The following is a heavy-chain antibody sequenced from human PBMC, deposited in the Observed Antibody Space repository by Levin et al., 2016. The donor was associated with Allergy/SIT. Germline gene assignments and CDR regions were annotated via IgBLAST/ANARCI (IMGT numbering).Heavy chain of an antibody. J-gene: IGHJ6*03. CDR2: ITGSGDQG. V-gene: IGHV3-23*01. CDR3: VKVGAYASVSNKYSFYYHMDV. D-gene: IGHD3-10*01. CDR1: GFKFNDFA. Sequence: GESLKISCVASGFKFNDFAINWVRQAPGKGLEWVAAITGSGDQGYYTDSVRGRFTISRDNSKNTVDLLMSSLRAEDTAVYYCVKVGAYASVSNKYSFYYHMDVWGAGTAVNVSS.